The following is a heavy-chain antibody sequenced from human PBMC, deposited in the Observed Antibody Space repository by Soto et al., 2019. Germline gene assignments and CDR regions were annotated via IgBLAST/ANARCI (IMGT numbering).Heavy chain of an antibody. CDR2: INPNSGGT. J-gene: IGHJ5*02. V-gene: IGHV1-2*04. CDR1: GYTFTGYY. Sequence: GASAKVSCKSSGYTFTGYYMHLLRQAPGQWLECMGWINPNSGGTNYAQKFQGWVTMTRDTSISTAYMELSRLRSDDTAVYYCARSTGYYMLDHWGQGTLVTVSS. D-gene: IGHD3-3*01. CDR3: ARSTGYYMLDH.